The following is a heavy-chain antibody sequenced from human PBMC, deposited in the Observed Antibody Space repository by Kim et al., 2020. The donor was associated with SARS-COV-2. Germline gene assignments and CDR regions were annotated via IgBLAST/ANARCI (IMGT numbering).Heavy chain of an antibody. Sequence: KFQGRVTITRDTSASTAYMELSSLRSEDTAVYYWARGSVGVVIMRGIFDYWGQGTLVTVSS. CDR3: ARGSVGVVIMRGIFDY. V-gene: IGHV1-3*01. D-gene: IGHD3-3*01. J-gene: IGHJ4*02.